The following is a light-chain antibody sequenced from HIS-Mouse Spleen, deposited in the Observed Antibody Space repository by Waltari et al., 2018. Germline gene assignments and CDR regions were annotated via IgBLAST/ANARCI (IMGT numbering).Light chain of an antibody. CDR2: EGS. Sequence: QSALTQPASVSGSPGQSITISCTGTSSDVGSYNLVSWYQQHPGKAPKLLIYEGSKRPSGVSNRFAGSMSGNTASLTISGLQAEDEADYYCCSYAGSSTFLVFGGGTKLTVL. J-gene: IGLJ2*01. V-gene: IGLV2-23*03. CDR1: SSDVGSYNL. CDR3: CSYAGSSTFLV.